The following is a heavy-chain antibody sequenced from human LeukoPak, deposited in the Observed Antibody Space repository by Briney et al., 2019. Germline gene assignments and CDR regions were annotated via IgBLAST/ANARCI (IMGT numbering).Heavy chain of an antibody. CDR1: GGSISIGTYY. D-gene: IGHD1-1*01. Sequence: SETLSLTCTVSGGSISIGTYYWSWIRQPAGKGLEWIGRIYITESTNYNPSLKSRVTMSVDKSKNQFSLKLTSVTAADTAMYYCARDRGTWNDDGFDYWGQGTLVTVSS. CDR2: IYITEST. CDR3: ARDRGTWNDDGFDY. J-gene: IGHJ4*02. V-gene: IGHV4-61*02.